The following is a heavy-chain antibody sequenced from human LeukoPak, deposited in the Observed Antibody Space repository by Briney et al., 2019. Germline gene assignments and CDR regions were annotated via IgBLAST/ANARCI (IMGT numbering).Heavy chain of an antibody. D-gene: IGHD5-18*01. CDR2: INPSDGIT. Sequence: ASVKVSCKASGYTFTSYGISWVRQAPGQGLESMGIINPSDGITTYSQKFHGRVTMTRDTSTRTVYMELNNLTSGDTAIYYCAKAEGYGARDYWGQGTLVTVSS. CDR1: GYTFTSYG. J-gene: IGHJ4*02. V-gene: IGHV1-46*01. CDR3: AKAEGYGARDY.